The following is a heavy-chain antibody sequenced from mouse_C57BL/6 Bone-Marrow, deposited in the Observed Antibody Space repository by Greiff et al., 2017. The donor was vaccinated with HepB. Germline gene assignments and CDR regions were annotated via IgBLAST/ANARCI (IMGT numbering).Heavy chain of an antibody. CDR2: IYPGDGDT. CDR1: GYAFSSSW. V-gene: IGHV1-82*01. J-gene: IGHJ2*01. CDR3: ARSGGSGYGY. D-gene: IGHD3-2*02. Sequence: QVQLQQSGPELVKPGASVKISCKASGYAFSSSWMNWVKQRPGKGLEWIGRIYPGDGDTNYNGKFKGKATLTADKSSSTAYMQLSSLTSEDSAVYYCARSGGSGYGYWGQGTTLTVSS.